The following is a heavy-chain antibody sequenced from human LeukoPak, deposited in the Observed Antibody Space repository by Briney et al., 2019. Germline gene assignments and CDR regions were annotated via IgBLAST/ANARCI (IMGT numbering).Heavy chain of an antibody. J-gene: IGHJ4*02. V-gene: IGHV4-30-2*01. D-gene: IGHD4-23*01. Sequence: SETLSLTCAVSGGSISSGGYSWSWLRQPPGKGLEWIGYIYHSGSTYYNPSPKSRVTMSLDRSKNQFSLKLSSVTAADTAVYYCARADFGTTHDYAGNAYFDYWGQGTLVTVSS. CDR1: GGSISSGGYS. CDR2: IYHSGST. CDR3: ARADFGTTHDYAGNAYFDY.